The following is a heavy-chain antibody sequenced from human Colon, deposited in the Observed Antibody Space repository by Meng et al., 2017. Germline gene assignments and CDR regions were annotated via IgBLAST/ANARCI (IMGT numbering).Heavy chain of an antibody. CDR3: AADAYGKEEDYDY. Sequence: CKTSGFTFSSSAVQWVRQGRGQRLEWIGWIVVGSASTTYAQKFQERVTITRDMSTSTAYLELSSLRSEDTAVYYCAADAYGKEEDYDYWGQGTLVTVSS. CDR2: IVVGSAST. D-gene: IGHD4-17*01. CDR1: GFTFSSSA. V-gene: IGHV1-58*01. J-gene: IGHJ4*02.